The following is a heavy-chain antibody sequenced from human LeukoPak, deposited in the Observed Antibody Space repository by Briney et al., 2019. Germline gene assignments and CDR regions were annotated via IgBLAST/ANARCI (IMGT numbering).Heavy chain of an antibody. CDR1: GFTFSSYA. CDR2: ISYDGSNK. Sequence: PGGSLRLSCAASGFTFSSYAMHWVRQAPGKGLEWVAVISYDGSNKYYADSVKGRFTISRDKSKNTLYLQMNSLRAEDTAVYYCARDAQIYDSSGYYATSFDYWGQGTLVTVSS. V-gene: IGHV3-30*04. D-gene: IGHD3-22*01. J-gene: IGHJ4*02. CDR3: ARDAQIYDSSGYYATSFDY.